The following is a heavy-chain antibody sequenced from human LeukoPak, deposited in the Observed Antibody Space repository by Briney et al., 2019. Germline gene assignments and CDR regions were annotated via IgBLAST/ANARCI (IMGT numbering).Heavy chain of an antibody. CDR3: ARLIVGVAFVIDVFDI. V-gene: IGHV3-30*03. J-gene: IGHJ3*02. CDR1: GFTFSSYW. CDR2: ISYDGRNK. Sequence: GGSLRLSCAASGFTFSSYWMSWVRQAPGKGLEWVASISYDGRNKYYADSVKGRFTISSDNSKNTLYLQMNTLRAEDTAIYYCARLIVGVAFVIDVFDIWGQGTMVTVSS. D-gene: IGHD3-3*01.